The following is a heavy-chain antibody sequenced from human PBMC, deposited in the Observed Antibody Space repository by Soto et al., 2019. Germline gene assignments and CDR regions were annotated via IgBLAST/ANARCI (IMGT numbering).Heavy chain of an antibody. CDR1: GGSISSSSYY. J-gene: IGHJ4*02. Sequence: LETLSLSYTVSGGSISSSSYYWGWIRQPPGKGLEWIGSIYYSGSTYYNPSLKSRVTISVDTSKNQFSLKLSSVTAADTAVYYCARQGTNNWNQGGAFDYWGQGTLVTVSS. D-gene: IGHD1-20*01. CDR3: ARQGTNNWNQGGAFDY. CDR2: IYYSGST. V-gene: IGHV4-39*01.